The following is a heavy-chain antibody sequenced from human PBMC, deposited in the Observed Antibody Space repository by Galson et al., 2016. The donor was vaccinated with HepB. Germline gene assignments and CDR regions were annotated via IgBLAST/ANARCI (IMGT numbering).Heavy chain of an antibody. J-gene: IGHJ4*02. CDR3: GKHGGFDY. D-gene: IGHD3-16*01. Sequence: SLRLSCAASGFSFGNSGMSWVRQAPGRGLEWVSGITRSGDATQYADFVKGRFTISRDNSKNTLYLYMNNLTAGDTAIYDCGKHGGFDYWGQGALVTVSS. V-gene: IGHV3-23*01. CDR1: GFSFGNSG. CDR2: ITRSGDAT.